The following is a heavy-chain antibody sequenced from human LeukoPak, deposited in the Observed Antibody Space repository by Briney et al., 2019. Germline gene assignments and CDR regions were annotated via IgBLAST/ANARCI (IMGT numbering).Heavy chain of an antibody. Sequence: ASVKVSCKASGYTFTSYGISWVRQAPGQGLEWMGWISAYNGNTNYAQKLQGRVTMTTDTSTSTAYMELRSLRSDDTAVYYCARDIVASMDYYGMDVWGQGTTVTVSS. CDR1: GYTFTSYG. CDR2: ISAYNGNT. V-gene: IGHV1-18*01. J-gene: IGHJ6*02. D-gene: IGHD2-15*01. CDR3: ARDIVASMDYYGMDV.